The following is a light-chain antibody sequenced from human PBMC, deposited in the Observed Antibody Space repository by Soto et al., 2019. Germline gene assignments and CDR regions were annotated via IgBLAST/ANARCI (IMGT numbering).Light chain of an antibody. V-gene: IGKV1-5*03. CDR2: KAS. J-gene: IGKJ3*01. Sequence: DIQMTQSPSTLSASVGDRITITCRASQSISNYLAWYQQQSGKAPKLLIYKASTLESEVPSRFSGSGSGTEFTLTISSLQPDDFATYYCQHYRSYPFTFGPGTQVDIK. CDR3: QHYRSYPFT. CDR1: QSISNY.